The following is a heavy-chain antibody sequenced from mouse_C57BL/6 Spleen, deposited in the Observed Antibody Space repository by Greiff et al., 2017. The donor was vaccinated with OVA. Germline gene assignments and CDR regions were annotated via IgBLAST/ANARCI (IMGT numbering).Heavy chain of an antibody. CDR3: ARRGYYDAMDY. V-gene: IGHV5-17*01. D-gene: IGHD1-1*02. J-gene: IGHJ4*01. Sequence: EVPLVESGGGLVKPGGSLKLSCAASGFTFSDYGMHWVRQAPEKGLEWVAYISSGSSTIYYADPGKGRFTISRDNAKHTLFLQMTSLRSEDTAMDYCARRGYYDAMDYWGQGTSVTVSS. CDR1: GFTFSDYG. CDR2: ISSGSSTI.